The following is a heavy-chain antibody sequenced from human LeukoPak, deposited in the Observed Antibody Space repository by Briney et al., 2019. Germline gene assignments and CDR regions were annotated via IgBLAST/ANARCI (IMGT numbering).Heavy chain of an antibody. CDR1: GGSISSGGYY. D-gene: IGHD3-10*01. CDR2: IYYSGST. J-gene: IGHJ4*02. V-gene: IGHV4-31*03. Sequence: SETLSLTCTVSGGSISSGGYYWSWIRQHPGKGLEWIGYIYYSGSTYYNPSLKSRVTISVDTSKSQFSLKLSSVTAADTAVYYCARDQDGGGGPGDYWGQGTLVTVSS. CDR3: ARDQDGGGGPGDY.